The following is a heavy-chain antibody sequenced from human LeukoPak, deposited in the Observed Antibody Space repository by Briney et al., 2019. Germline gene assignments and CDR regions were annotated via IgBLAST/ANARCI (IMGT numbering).Heavy chain of an antibody. V-gene: IGHV3-21*01. CDR3: ARESYGDYGDY. CDR1: GFTFSSYS. J-gene: IGHJ4*02. CDR2: ISSSSSYI. Sequence: GGSLRLSCAASGFTFSSYSMNWVRQAPGKGLEWVSSISSSSSYIYYADSVKGRFTISRDNATNSPYLQMNSLRAEDTAVYYCARESYGDYGDYWGQGTLVTVSS. D-gene: IGHD4-17*01.